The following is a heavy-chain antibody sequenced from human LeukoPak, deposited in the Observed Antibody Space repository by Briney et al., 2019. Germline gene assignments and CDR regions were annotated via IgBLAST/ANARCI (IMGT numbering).Heavy chain of an antibody. Sequence: ASVQVSCKASGYTFTSYGISWVRQAPGQGLEWMGWISAYNGNTNYAQKLQGRVTMTTDTSTSTAYMELRSLRSDDTAVYYCARDLSTTGTPKYGMDVWGQGTTVTVSS. J-gene: IGHJ6*02. V-gene: IGHV1-18*01. D-gene: IGHD1-1*01. CDR3: ARDLSTTGTPKYGMDV. CDR2: ISAYNGNT. CDR1: GYTFTSYG.